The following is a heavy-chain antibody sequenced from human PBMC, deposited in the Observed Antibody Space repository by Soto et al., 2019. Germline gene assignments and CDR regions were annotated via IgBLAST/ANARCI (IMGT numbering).Heavy chain of an antibody. CDR3: ARQSIAAAGTTSDY. D-gene: IGHD6-13*01. V-gene: IGHV1-2*04. CDR1: GYTFTGYY. CDR2: INPNSGGT. Sequence: ASVKVSCKASGYTFTGYYMHWVRQAPGQGLEWMGWINPNSGGTNYAQKFQGWVTMTRDTSISTAYMELRRLRSDDTAVYYCARQSIAAAGTTSDYWGQGTLVTVSS. J-gene: IGHJ4*02.